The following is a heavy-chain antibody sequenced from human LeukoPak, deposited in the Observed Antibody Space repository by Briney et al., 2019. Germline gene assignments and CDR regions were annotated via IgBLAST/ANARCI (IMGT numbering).Heavy chain of an antibody. CDR2: IYYSGST. CDR3: AGTYSSGWYVFDY. Sequence: SETLSLTCTVSGGSISSYYWSWIRQPPGKGLEWIGYIYYSGSTNYNPSLKSRVTISVDTSKNQFSLKLSSVTAADTAVYYCAGTYSSGWYVFDYWGQGTLVTVSS. V-gene: IGHV4-59*01. J-gene: IGHJ4*02. CDR1: GGSISSYY. D-gene: IGHD6-19*01.